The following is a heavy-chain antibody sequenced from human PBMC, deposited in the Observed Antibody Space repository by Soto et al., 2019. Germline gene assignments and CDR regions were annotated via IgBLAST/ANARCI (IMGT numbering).Heavy chain of an antibody. V-gene: IGHV3-30*18. CDR1: GFTFSSYG. CDR3: AKDPPKVYSSGWYGSGRREPHSPDY. CDR2: ISYDGSNK. Sequence: QVQLVESGGGVVQPGRSLRLSCAASGFTFSSYGMHWVRQAPGKGLEWVAVISYDGSNKYYADSVKGRFTISRDNSKNTLYLQMNSLRAEDTAVYYCAKDPPKVYSSGWYGSGRREPHSPDYWGQGTLVTVSS. J-gene: IGHJ4*02. D-gene: IGHD6-19*01.